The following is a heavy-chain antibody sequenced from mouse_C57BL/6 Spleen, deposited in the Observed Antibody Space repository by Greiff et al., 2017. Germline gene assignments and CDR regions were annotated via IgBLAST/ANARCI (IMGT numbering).Heavy chain of an antibody. CDR1: GYTFTDYN. CDR2: INPNNGDT. V-gene: IGHV1-18*01. Sequence: EVQLQQSGPELVKPGASVKMPCKASGYTFTDYNMHWVKQRTGQGLEWIGEINPNNGDTIYNPKFKGKATLTADKSSSTAYMELRSLTSEDTAVYYCARSYYYGSSYTLFDYWGQGTTLTVSS. D-gene: IGHD1-1*01. J-gene: IGHJ2*01. CDR3: ARSYYYGSSYTLFDY.